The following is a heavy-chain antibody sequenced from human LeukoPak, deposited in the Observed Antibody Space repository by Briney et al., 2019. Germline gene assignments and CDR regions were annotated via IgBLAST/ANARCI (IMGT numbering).Heavy chain of an antibody. J-gene: IGHJ5*02. CDR2: TIPIFGSP. V-gene: IGHV1-69*13. D-gene: IGHD6-13*01. CDR3: ARWAQQQLENWFDP. CDR1: GGTFSSYS. Sequence: SVKVSCKASGGTFSSYSIAWVRQAPGQGLEWMGGTIPIFGSPNYAQKFQGRVTITADESTSTVYMELSSLRSEDTAVYYCARWAQQQLENWFDPWGQGTLVTVSS.